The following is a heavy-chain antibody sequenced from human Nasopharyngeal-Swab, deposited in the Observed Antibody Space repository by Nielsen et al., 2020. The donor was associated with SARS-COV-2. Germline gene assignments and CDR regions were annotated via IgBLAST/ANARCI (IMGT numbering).Heavy chain of an antibody. J-gene: IGHJ4*02. CDR3: ARPVDTAMFTLGY. V-gene: IGHV5-51*01. D-gene: IGHD5-18*01. Sequence: VRQMPGKGLEWMGIIYPGDSDTRYSQYFQGQVTISEDKSISTAYLQWNSLKASDSAMYYCARPVDTAMFTLGYWGQGTLVTVSS. CDR2: IYPGDSDT.